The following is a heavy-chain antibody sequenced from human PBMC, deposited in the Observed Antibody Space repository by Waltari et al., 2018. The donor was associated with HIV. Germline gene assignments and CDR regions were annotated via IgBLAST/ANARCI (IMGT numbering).Heavy chain of an antibody. Sequence: EVHLLESGGGLVQPGGSLRLSCAASGFTFSSNAMSWGRGAPGKGLEWVSTISGSGDITNYSDSVKGRFTISRDKSKNTLYLQMNSLRAEDTAVYYCAKVTWGGYCVSISCYSFDPWGQGTLVTVSS. CDR3: AKVTWGGYCVSISCYSFDP. J-gene: IGHJ5*02. V-gene: IGHV3-23*01. CDR1: GFTFSSNA. CDR2: ISGSGDIT. D-gene: IGHD2-2*01.